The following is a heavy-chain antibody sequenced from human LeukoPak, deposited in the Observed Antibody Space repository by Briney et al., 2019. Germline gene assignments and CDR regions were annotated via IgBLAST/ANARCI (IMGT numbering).Heavy chain of an antibody. J-gene: IGHJ4*02. D-gene: IGHD2-2*01. V-gene: IGHV3-30*03. CDR3: ARAPPRYCSSTSCYWFDY. Sequence: QSGGSLRLSCAASGFTFSSYGMHWVRQAPGKGLEWVAVISYDGSNKYYADSVKGRFTISRDNSKNTLYLQMNSLRAEDTAVYYCARAPPRYCSSTSCYWFDYWGQGTLVTVSS. CDR2: ISYDGSNK. CDR1: GFTFSSYG.